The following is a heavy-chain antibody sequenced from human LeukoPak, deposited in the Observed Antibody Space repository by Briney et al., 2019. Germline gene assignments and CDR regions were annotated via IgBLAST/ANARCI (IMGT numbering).Heavy chain of an antibody. J-gene: IGHJ4*02. CDR2: INHSGST. V-gene: IGHV4-34*01. Sequence: SETLSLTCTVSGGSISGYYWSWIRQPPGKGLEWVGEINHSGSTNYNPSLRSRVTMSVDTSKNQFSLNLSSVTAADTAVYYCARTLDGYSYGYYFDYWGQGTLVTVSS. D-gene: IGHD5-18*01. CDR3: ARTLDGYSYGYYFDY. CDR1: GGSISGYY.